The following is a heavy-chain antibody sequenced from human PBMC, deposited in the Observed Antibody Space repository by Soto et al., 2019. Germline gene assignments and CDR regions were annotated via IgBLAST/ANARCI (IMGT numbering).Heavy chain of an antibody. CDR3: ARDLLDWNLAQPYYYYYHGMDV. V-gene: IGHV1-3*01. CDR1: GYTFTSHA. J-gene: IGHJ6*02. CDR2: INAGNGRT. Sequence: GASVKVSCKASGYTFTSHAMHWVHQAPGQRPEWMGWINAGNGRTKYSQNFQGRVTITRDTSASTAYMDLSSLRFEDTAVYYCARDLLDWNLAQPYYYYYHGMDVWGQGTTVTVSS. D-gene: IGHD1-1*01.